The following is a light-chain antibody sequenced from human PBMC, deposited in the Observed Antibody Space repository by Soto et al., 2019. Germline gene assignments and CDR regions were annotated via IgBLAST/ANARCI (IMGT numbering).Light chain of an antibody. V-gene: IGKV3-11*01. Sequence: EIVLTQSPATLSLSPGERATLSCRASQSVSTYLFWYQQQPGQAPRLLIYDASNRATGIPARFSGSGSGTDFTLLISSLEPEDFAVYYCQQRSNWPPRFTFGGGTKVEIK. CDR3: QQRSNWPPRFT. CDR2: DAS. CDR1: QSVSTY. J-gene: IGKJ4*01.